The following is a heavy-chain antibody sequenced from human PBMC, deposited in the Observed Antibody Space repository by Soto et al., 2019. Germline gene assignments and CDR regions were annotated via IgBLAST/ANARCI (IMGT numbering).Heavy chain of an antibody. J-gene: IGHJ4*02. D-gene: IGHD1-7*01. CDR3: AKDYAGITNFDC. V-gene: IGHV3-23*01. CDR1: GFTFSTYA. Sequence: GGSLRLSCAASGFTFSTYAMSWVRQAPEKGLEWVSAVSGSGGRTFYADSVKGRFTISRDNSKNTLYLQMNSLRAEDTAVYYCAKDYAGITNFDCWGQGTLVTVSS. CDR2: VSGSGGRT.